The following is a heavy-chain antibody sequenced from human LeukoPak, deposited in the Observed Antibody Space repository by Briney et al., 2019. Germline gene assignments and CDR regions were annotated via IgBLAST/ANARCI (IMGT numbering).Heavy chain of an antibody. CDR3: ASSRSRPRDAFDI. Sequence: SETLSHTCTVSGGSISNYYWSWIRQPPGKGLESIGYIHYSGSTYYNPSLKSRVTISVDRSKNQFSLKLSSVTAADTAVYYCASSRSRPRDAFDIWGQGTMVTVSS. CDR1: GGSISNYY. D-gene: IGHD6-13*01. J-gene: IGHJ3*02. CDR2: IHYSGST. V-gene: IGHV4-59*12.